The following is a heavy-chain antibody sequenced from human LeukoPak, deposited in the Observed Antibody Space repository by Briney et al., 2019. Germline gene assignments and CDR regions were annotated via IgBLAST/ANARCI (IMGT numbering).Heavy chain of an antibody. D-gene: IGHD3-3*01. J-gene: IGHJ3*02. CDR2: INPNDDST. CDR1: GYTFNNYD. CDR3: ARNLNYDFWSGYPHDAFDI. Sequence: ASVKVSCKASGYTFNNYDMHWVRQAPGQGLEWMGIINPNDDSTSYAQKFQGRVTMTRDTSTSTVYVELSSLRSEDTAVYYCARNLNYDFWSGYPHDAFDIWGQGTMVTVSS. V-gene: IGHV1-46*02.